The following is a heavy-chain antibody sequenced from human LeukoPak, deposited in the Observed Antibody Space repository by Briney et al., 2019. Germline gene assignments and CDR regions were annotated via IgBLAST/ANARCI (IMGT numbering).Heavy chain of an antibody. Sequence: GGSLRLSCAASGFTFSSYSMNWVRQAPGKGLEWVSAVSSDGINTYYTDSLKGRFTISRDNSKNTVFLQMHSLTAEDTAVYYCAKPFGFLEWLYGGYFDSLGQGTLVTVSS. D-gene: IGHD3-3*01. CDR2: VSSDGINT. J-gene: IGHJ4*02. CDR3: AKPFGFLEWLYGGYFDS. V-gene: IGHV3-23*01. CDR1: GFTFSSYS.